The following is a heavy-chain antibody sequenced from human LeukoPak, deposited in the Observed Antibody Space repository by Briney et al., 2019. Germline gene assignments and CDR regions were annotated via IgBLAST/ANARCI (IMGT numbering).Heavy chain of an antibody. D-gene: IGHD3-16*01. V-gene: IGHV4-61*02. CDR2: IKSSNT. Sequence: PSETLSLTCTVSGGSISSDRFCWTWVRQPAGKGLEWIGRIKSSNTNYNPSLKSRVSISLDTSTNQFSLKLSSLTAADTAVYYCARVPDWTYVPDYWGQGTLVTVSS. CDR3: ARVPDWTYVPDY. CDR1: GGSISSDRFC. J-gene: IGHJ4*02.